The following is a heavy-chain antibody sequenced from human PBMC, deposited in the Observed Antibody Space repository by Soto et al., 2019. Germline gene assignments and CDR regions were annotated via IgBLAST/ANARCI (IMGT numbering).Heavy chain of an antibody. CDR1: GFTFSTYA. CDR2: ISGSGDST. J-gene: IGHJ4*01. CDR3: AKERSSGWSLDY. Sequence: EVQLLESGGGLVQPGGSLRLSCAASGFTFSTYAMNWVRQAPGKGLEWVSGISGSGDSTYYADSVKGRFTVSRDNSKNTLYLQMNSLRAEDTAVLYCAKERSSGWSLDYWGHGTMVTVSS. D-gene: IGHD6-19*01. V-gene: IGHV3-23*01.